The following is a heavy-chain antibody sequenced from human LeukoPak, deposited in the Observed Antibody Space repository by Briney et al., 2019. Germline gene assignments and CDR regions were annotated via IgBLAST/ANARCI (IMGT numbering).Heavy chain of an antibody. Sequence: SQTLSLTCTVSGGSISSGDYYWSWIRQPPGKGLEWIGSIYYSGSTYYNPSLKSRVTISVGTSKNQFSLKLSSVTAADTAVYYCARARRQWLDKINNWFDPWGQGTLVTVSS. J-gene: IGHJ5*02. V-gene: IGHV4-39*07. CDR3: ARARRQWLDKINNWFDP. CDR2: IYYSGST. CDR1: GGSISSGDYY. D-gene: IGHD6-19*01.